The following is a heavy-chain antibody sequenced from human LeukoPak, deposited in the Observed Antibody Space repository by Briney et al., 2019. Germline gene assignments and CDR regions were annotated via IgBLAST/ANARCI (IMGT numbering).Heavy chain of an antibody. J-gene: IGHJ4*02. Sequence: PSETLSLTCAVYSGSFSGYYWSWIRQPPGKGLEWIGEINHSGSTNYNPSLKSRVTISVDTSKNQFSLKLSSVTAADTAVYYCARGRVVPAATSRKYYFDYWGQGTLVTVSS. CDR1: SGSFSGYY. D-gene: IGHD2-2*01. CDR2: INHSGST. V-gene: IGHV4-34*01. CDR3: ARGRVVPAATSRKYYFDY.